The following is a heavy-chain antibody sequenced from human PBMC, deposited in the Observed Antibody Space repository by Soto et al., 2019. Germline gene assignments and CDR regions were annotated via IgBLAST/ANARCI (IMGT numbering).Heavy chain of an antibody. CDR1: GFSLSTSGVG. V-gene: IGHV2-5*02. CDR2: IYWDDDK. Sequence: QITLKESGPALVKPTQTLTLTCTFSGFSLSTSGVGVGWLRQPPGKALAWLALIYWDDDKRYRPSLKSRLTITKDTSKNQVVLTMTNMDPVDTATYFCAHRRGLLATGQGWYFDFWGRGTLVTVSS. D-gene: IGHD5-12*01. CDR3: AHRRGLLATGQGWYFDF. J-gene: IGHJ2*01.